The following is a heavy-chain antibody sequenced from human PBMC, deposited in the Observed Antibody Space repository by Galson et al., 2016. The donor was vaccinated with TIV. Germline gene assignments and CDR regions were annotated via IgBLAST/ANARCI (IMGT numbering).Heavy chain of an antibody. CDR2: ISSGGST. CDR1: AFSVNGNY. J-gene: IGHJ6*02. V-gene: IGHV3-66*02. Sequence: SLRLSCAASAFSVNGNYMSWVRQAPGKGLEWASIISSGGSTNYADSVKGRFTIGKDDSKNILYLQMNNLRVEDTVVYFCARDRRHCGNECFLYYYFGMVVCGQGTTVTVSS. D-gene: IGHD2-21*01. CDR3: ARDRRHCGNECFLYYYFGMVV.